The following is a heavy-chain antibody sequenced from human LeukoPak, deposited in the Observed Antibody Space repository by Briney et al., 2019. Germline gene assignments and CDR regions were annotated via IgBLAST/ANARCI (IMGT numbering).Heavy chain of an antibody. Sequence: ASVKVSCKASGGTFSSYAISWVRQAPGQGLEWMGRIIPIFGTANYAQKFQGRVTITTDESTSTAYMELSSLRSEDTAVYYCARSGVRTMTFDYWGQGTLVTVSS. D-gene: IGHD3-22*01. V-gene: IGHV1-69*05. CDR3: ARSGVRTMTFDY. CDR2: IIPIFGTA. J-gene: IGHJ4*02. CDR1: GGTFSSYA.